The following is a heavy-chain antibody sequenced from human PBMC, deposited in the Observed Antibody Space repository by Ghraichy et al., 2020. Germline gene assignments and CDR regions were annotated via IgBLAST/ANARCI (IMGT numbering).Heavy chain of an antibody. Sequence: LSLTCSASGFTVSSNFMSWVRQAPGKGLEWVSVIFGGGGTYYADSVKGRFTISRDNSKNTLYLQMNSLRAEDTAIYFCARGAEAARTYGMDVWGQGTTVTVS. D-gene: IGHD6-25*01. CDR2: IFGGGGT. J-gene: IGHJ6*02. V-gene: IGHV3-53*05. CDR1: GFTVSSNF. CDR3: ARGAEAARTYGMDV.